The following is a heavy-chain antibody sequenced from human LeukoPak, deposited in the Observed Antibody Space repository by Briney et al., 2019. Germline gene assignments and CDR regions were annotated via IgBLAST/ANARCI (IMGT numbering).Heavy chain of an antibody. J-gene: IGHJ3*02. CDR1: GGSISSYY. V-gene: IGHV4-59*01. CDR3: AWYGGSSAFDI. D-gene: IGHD4-23*01. Sequence: KPSETLSLTCTVSGGSISSYYWSWIRQPPGKGLEWIGYIYYSGSTNYNPSLKSRVTISVDTSKNQFSLKLSSVTAADTAVYYCAWYGGSSAFDIWGQGTMVTVSS. CDR2: IYYSGST.